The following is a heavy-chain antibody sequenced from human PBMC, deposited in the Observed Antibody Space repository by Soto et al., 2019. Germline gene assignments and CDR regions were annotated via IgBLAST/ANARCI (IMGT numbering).Heavy chain of an antibody. J-gene: IGHJ3*02. V-gene: IGHV4-30-4*01. CDR3: ARGVHSGYDVLERGDAFDI. CDR2: IYYSGST. CDR1: GGSISSGDYY. D-gene: IGHD5-12*01. Sequence: QVQLQESGPGLVKPSQTLSLTCTVSGGSISSGDYYWSWIRQPPGKGLEWIGYIYYSGSTYYNPSLKRRVTISVDTSKDQFSLKLSSVTAADTAVYYCARGVHSGYDVLERGDAFDIWGQGTMVTVSS.